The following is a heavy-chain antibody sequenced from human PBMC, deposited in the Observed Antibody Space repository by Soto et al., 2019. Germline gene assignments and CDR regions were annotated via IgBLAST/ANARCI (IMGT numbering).Heavy chain of an antibody. CDR3: ARVVATIRAPYYFDY. D-gene: IGHD5-12*01. V-gene: IGHV4-59*01. Sequence: PSETLSLTCTVSGGSISSYYWSWILQPPGKGLEWIGYIYYSGSTNYNPSLKSRVTISVDTSKNQFSLKLSSVTAADTAVYYCARVVATIRAPYYFDYWGQGTLVTVSS. CDR1: GGSISSYY. J-gene: IGHJ4*02. CDR2: IYYSGST.